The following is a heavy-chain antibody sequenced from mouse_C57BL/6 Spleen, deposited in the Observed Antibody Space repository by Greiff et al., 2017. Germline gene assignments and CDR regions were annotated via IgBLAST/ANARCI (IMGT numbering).Heavy chain of an antibody. CDR2: ISYDGSN. D-gene: IGHD1-1*01. CDR1: GYSITSGYY. Sequence: EVQLVESGPGLVKPSQSLSLTCSVTGYSITSGYYWNWIRQFPGNKLEWMGYISYDGSNNYNPSLKNRISITRDTSKNQFFLKLNSVTTEDTATYYCASSSPWYFDVWGTGTTVTVSS. J-gene: IGHJ1*03. V-gene: IGHV3-6*01. CDR3: ASSSPWYFDV.